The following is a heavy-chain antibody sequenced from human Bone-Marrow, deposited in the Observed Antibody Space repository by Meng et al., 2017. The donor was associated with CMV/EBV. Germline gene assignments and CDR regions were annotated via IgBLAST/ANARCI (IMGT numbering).Heavy chain of an antibody. J-gene: IGHJ5*02. CDR1: GGTFSSYA. CDR3: ARFEEQQP. CDR2: IIPILDIA. V-gene: IGHV1-69*10. D-gene: IGHD6-13*01. Sequence: VKGSGKASGGTFSSYAISWGRQAPGQGLEWMGGIIPILDIANYAQKFQGRVTITADKPTSTAYMELSSLRSEDTAVYYCARFEEQQPWGQGTLVTVSS.